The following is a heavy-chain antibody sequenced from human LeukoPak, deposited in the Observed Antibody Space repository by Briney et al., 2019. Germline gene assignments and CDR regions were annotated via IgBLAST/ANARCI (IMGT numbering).Heavy chain of an antibody. CDR3: ARIPCSSTSCHKRFDY. J-gene: IGHJ4*02. CDR1: GYSFTSYW. V-gene: IGHV5-51*01. CDR2: FYPGDSDT. Sequence: GESLKISCKGSGYSFTSYWVGWVRQMPGKGLEWMGIFYPGDSDTRYSPSFQGQVTISADKSISTAYLQWSSLKASDTAMYYCARIPCSSTSCHKRFDYWGQGTLVTVSS. D-gene: IGHD2-2*01.